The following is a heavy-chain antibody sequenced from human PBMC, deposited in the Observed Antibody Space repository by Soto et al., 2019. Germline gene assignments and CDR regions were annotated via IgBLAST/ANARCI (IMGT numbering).Heavy chain of an antibody. CDR3: ARVGCSGGSCYSAVFDYYYGMDV. J-gene: IGHJ6*02. CDR1: GGTFSSYA. CDR2: IIPIFGTA. Sequence: QVQLVQSGAEVKKPGSSVKVSCKASGGTFSSYAISWVRQAPGQGLEWMGGIIPIFGTANYAQKFQGRVTITADESTSTAYMELSSLRSEDTAVYYCARVGCSGGSCYSAVFDYYYGMDVWGQGTTVTVSS. V-gene: IGHV1-69*01. D-gene: IGHD2-15*01.